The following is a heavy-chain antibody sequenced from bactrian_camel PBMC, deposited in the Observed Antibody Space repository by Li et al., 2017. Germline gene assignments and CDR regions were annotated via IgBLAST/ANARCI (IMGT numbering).Heavy chain of an antibody. CDR3: AAGFLLPGVAARLTAAHVGS. J-gene: IGHJ6*01. Sequence: HVQLVESGGGSVQTGGSLKLSCSSSEYTSRSNCMGWFRQAPGKEREGVASIYTGDSTPYYGDSVKGRFTISHENAQHISYLQMDSLNPEDTGVYFCAAGFLLPGVAARLTAAHVGSWGQGTQVTVS. CDR2: IYTGDSTP. D-gene: IGHD3*01. CDR1: EYTSRSNC. V-gene: IGHV3S6*01.